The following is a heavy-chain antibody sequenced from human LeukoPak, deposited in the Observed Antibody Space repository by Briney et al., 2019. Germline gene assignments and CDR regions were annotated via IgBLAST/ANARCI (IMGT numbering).Heavy chain of an antibody. CDR2: IYHSGST. Sequence: SETLSLTCTVSGYSISSGYYWGWIRQPPGKGLEWIGSIYHSGSTYYNPSLKSRVTISVGTSKNQFSLKLSSVTAADTAVYYCARVFGKSPVADYWGQGTLVTVSS. J-gene: IGHJ4*02. CDR3: ARVFGKSPVADY. CDR1: GYSISSGYY. V-gene: IGHV4-38-2*02. D-gene: IGHD3-16*01.